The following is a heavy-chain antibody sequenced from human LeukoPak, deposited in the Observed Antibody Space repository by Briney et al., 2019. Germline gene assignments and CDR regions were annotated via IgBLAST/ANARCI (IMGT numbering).Heavy chain of an antibody. CDR1: GGSINSYQ. Sequence: PSETLSLTCSVSGGSINSYQWSWIRQPPGKGLEWIGYIFNSGSTNRNPSLKSRVTISVDTSQNQFSLKVRSVTAADTAVYYCARGPEYSSSWYRRNYFDYWGQGTLVTVSS. D-gene: IGHD6-13*01. J-gene: IGHJ4*02. CDR3: ARGPEYSSSWYRRNYFDY. V-gene: IGHV4-59*01. CDR2: IFNSGST.